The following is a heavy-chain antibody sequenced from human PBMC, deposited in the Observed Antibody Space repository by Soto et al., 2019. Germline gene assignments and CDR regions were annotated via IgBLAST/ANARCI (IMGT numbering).Heavy chain of an antibody. V-gene: IGHV1-69*19. CDR3: AREVQVHTPAFVY. D-gene: IGHD3-10*01. Sequence: QVQLVQSGAEMKKPGSSVKVSCQSSGGTFNTYAMNWVRQAPGQGPEWMGDISPVFGAANYAPKFQVRVTIPADESTGTSYMQLSSLTSEDTALYFCAREVQVHTPAFVYWGQGTLVTVSS. J-gene: IGHJ4*02. CDR2: ISPVFGAA. CDR1: GGTFNTYA.